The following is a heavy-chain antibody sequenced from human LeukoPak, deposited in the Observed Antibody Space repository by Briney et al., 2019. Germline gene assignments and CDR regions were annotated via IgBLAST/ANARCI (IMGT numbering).Heavy chain of an antibody. V-gene: IGHV3-15*07. CDR2: IKNKDEGEKT. CDR1: GFSFTNVW. Sequence: GGSLRLSCAVSGFSFTNVWMNWVRQAPGKGLECVGRIKNKDEGEKTDYAAPVKGRFTISRDDSKATLFLQMNSLKMEDTAIYYCTTGIDYGGGYWGQGTLVSVSS. CDR3: TTGIDYGGGY. D-gene: IGHD3-16*01. J-gene: IGHJ4*02.